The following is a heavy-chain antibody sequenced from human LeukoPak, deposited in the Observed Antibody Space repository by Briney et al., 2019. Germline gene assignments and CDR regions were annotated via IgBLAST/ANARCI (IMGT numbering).Heavy chain of an antibody. J-gene: IGHJ5*02. CDR2: IYTNGST. Sequence: SETLSLTCTVSGGSISSGSFYWNWIRQPAGKGLEWIGRIYTNGSTNYNASLKSRVTISVDTSKNQFSLKLSSVTAADTAVYYCARDQSRWFDPWGEGTLVTVSS. CDR1: GGSISSGSFY. V-gene: IGHV4-61*02. CDR3: ARDQSRWFDP.